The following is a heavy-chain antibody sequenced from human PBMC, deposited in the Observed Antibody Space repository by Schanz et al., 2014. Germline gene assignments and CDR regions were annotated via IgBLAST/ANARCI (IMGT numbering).Heavy chain of an antibody. Sequence: VQLVESGGGVVQPGGSLRLSCAASGFTFSTHVMSWVHQAPGKGLEWVSTIGTSGGTNYAESVKGRFTISRDNSKNTLYLQMNSLRAEDTAVYFCAKIERNEDWGQGALVTVSS. CDR2: IGTSGGT. CDR1: GFTFSTHV. CDR3: AKIERNED. J-gene: IGHJ4*02. V-gene: IGHV3-23*04. D-gene: IGHD1-1*01.